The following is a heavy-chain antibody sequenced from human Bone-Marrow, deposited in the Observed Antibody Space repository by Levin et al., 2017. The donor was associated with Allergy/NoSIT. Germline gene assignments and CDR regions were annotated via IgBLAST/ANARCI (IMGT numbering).Heavy chain of an antibody. D-gene: IGHD6-25*01. Sequence: AGGSLRLSCAVSGFTFSTYAMSWVRQAPGKGLQWVSGMDGSGGTTYYADSVKGRFTISRDNSKNTLYLQMSSLRVDDTAVYYCAKMSPAPYTSGWDWYFDFWGRGTLVTVSS. CDR1: GFTFSTYA. CDR2: MDGSGGTT. V-gene: IGHV3-23*01. J-gene: IGHJ2*01. CDR3: AKMSPAPYTSGWDWYFDF.